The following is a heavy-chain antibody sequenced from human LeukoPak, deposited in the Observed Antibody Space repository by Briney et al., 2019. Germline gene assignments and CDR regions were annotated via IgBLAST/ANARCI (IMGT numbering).Heavy chain of an antibody. CDR3: AKNRGAGSHYYYRMNV. V-gene: IGHV3-74*01. Sequence: GGSLRLSCAASGFTFGRYWMHWVRQAPGKGLVWVARIHNDGSITSYADSVKGRFTISRDNAKNSLYLQMNSLRVEDTAVYYCAKNRGAGSHYYYRMNVWGKGTTVTVSS. CDR2: IHNDGSIT. J-gene: IGHJ6*04. D-gene: IGHD1-26*01. CDR1: GFTFGRYW.